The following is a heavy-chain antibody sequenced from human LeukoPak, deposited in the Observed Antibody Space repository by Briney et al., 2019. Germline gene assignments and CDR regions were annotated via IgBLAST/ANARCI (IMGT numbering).Heavy chain of an antibody. CDR1: ANTFTDFY. Sequence: ASVKVSCKASANTFTDFYMHWVRQAPGQGLEWMGIFNPAGGRTSFAQKFQGRVTITRDTSASTAYMELSSLRSEDTAVYYCALRGSGWKGSAFDIWGQGTMVTVSS. D-gene: IGHD6-19*01. V-gene: IGHV1-46*01. CDR2: FNPAGGRT. CDR3: ALRGSGWKGSAFDI. J-gene: IGHJ3*02.